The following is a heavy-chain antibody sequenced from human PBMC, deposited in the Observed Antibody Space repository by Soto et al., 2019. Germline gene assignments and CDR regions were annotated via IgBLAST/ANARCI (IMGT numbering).Heavy chain of an antibody. CDR1: GYSFTTYW. CDR3: ARHGVSHGMDV. Sequence: GESLKISCKGSGYSFTTYWIGWVRQMPGKGLEWMGLIYPGDSDTRYSPSFQGQVTIAADKSISTAYLQWSSLRASDTAMYYCARHGVSHGMDVWGQGTTVTVSS. J-gene: IGHJ6*02. D-gene: IGHD6-13*01. V-gene: IGHV5-51*01. CDR2: IYPGDSDT.